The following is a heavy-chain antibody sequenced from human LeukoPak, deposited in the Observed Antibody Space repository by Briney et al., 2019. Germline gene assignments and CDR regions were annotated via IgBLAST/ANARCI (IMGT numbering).Heavy chain of an antibody. D-gene: IGHD3-10*01. Sequence: GGSLRLSCAASGFTFSSYSMNWVRQAPGKGLEWVSSISSSSSYIYYADSVKDRFTISRDNAKNSLYLQMNSLRAEDTAVYYCAREVGSGPGWFDPWGQGTLVTVSS. J-gene: IGHJ5*02. V-gene: IGHV3-21*01. CDR3: AREVGSGPGWFDP. CDR1: GFTFSSYS. CDR2: ISSSSSYI.